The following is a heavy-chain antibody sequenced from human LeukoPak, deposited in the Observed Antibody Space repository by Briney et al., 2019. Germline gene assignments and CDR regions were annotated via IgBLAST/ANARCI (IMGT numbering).Heavy chain of an antibody. J-gene: IGHJ2*01. Sequence: PSETLSLTCTLSGWTIIDYYWRWIRQPPGKGLEGIGHIYTSGNTNYNPSLKSRVTMSVDTYKDQVSLKLRTVTAADTAVYYCARRGLASLERYFDLWGRGTLVTVSS. CDR1: GWTIIDYY. CDR2: IYTSGNT. D-gene: IGHD1-1*01. CDR3: ARRGLASLERYFDL. V-gene: IGHV4-4*09.